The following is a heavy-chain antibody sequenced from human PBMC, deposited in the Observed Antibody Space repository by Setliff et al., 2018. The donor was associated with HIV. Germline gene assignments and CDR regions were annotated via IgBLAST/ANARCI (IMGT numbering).Heavy chain of an antibody. CDR1: GGSMSNYY. CDR3: AREKGFGGATGWFDP. V-gene: IGHV4-4*07. CDR2: ISTNGKA. Sequence: SETLSLTCTVSGGSMSNYYWTWIRQPAGKGLEWIGRISTNGKANYNPSLKTRVIMSLDTSKNQFSLNLKSVTAADTAIYYCAREKGFGGATGWFDPWGQGTLVTSPQ. D-gene: IGHD2-15*01. J-gene: IGHJ5*02.